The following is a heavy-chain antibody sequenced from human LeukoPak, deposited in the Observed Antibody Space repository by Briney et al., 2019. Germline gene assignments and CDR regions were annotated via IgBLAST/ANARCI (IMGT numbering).Heavy chain of an antibody. J-gene: IGHJ4*02. Sequence: GASVKVSCKASGGTFSSYAISWVRQAPGQGLEWMGRIIPILGIANYAQKFQGRVTITADKSTSTAYMELSSLRSEDTAVYYCARVLRGYPLDYWGQGTLVTVSS. CDR2: IIPILGIA. CDR3: ARVLRGYPLDY. D-gene: IGHD5-18*01. CDR1: GGTFSSYA. V-gene: IGHV1-69*04.